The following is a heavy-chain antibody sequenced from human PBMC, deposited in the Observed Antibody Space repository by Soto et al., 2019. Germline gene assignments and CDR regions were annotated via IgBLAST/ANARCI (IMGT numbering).Heavy chain of an antibody. J-gene: IGHJ6*02. CDR1: GYTFTSYD. D-gene: IGHD3-10*01. CDR3: ARLAAMVRGVNGMDG. V-gene: IGHV1-8*01. CDR2: MNPNSGNT. Sequence: QVQLVQSGAEVKKPGASVKVSCKASGYTFTSYDINWVRQATGQGLEWMGWMNPNSGNTGYAQKFQGRVTMNRNTSISTAYMELSSLRCEDTAVYYCARLAAMVRGVNGMDGWGQGTTVTVSS.